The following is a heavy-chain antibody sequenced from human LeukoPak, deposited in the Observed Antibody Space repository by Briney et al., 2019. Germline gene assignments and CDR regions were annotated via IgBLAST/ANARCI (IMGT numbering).Heavy chain of an antibody. CDR1: GGSFSGYY. CDR2: INHSGST. V-gene: IGHV4-34*01. J-gene: IGHJ4*02. Sequence: SETLSLTCAVYGGSFSGYYWSWIRQPPGKGLEWIGEINHSGSTNYNPSLKSRVTISVDTSKNQFSLKLSSVPAADTAVYYCARGPGQWLVPLDYWGKGTLVPVSS. CDR3: ARGPGQWLVPLDY. D-gene: IGHD6-19*01.